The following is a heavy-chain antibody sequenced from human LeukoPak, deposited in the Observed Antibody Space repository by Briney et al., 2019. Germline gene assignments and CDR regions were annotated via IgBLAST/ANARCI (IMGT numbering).Heavy chain of an antibody. J-gene: IGHJ5*02. Sequence: PGGSLRLSCAASGFTFSNYWMHWVRQAPGKGLVWVSRINTEGSSTDYADSVKGRFTISRDNAKNTLYLQMNSLRAEDTAVYYCARDLDGYRSGNGAWGQGTLVTVSA. D-gene: IGHD5-12*01. CDR3: ARDLDGYRSGNGA. V-gene: IGHV3-74*01. CDR2: INTEGSST. CDR1: GFTFSNYW.